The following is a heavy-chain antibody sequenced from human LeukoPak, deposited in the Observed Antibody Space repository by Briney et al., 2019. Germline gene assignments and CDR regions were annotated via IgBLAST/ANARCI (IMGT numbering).Heavy chain of an antibody. Sequence: PGGSLRLSCAASGFTFSSYAMSWVRQAPGKGLEWVSAISGSGGSTYYADSVKGRFTISRDNSKNTLYLQMNSLRAEDTAVYYCAKPPPSDYDSSGYVTNYYFDYWGQGTLVTVSS. CDR1: GFTFSSYA. D-gene: IGHD3-22*01. V-gene: IGHV3-23*01. CDR3: AKPPPSDYDSSGYVTNYYFDY. J-gene: IGHJ4*02. CDR2: ISGSGGST.